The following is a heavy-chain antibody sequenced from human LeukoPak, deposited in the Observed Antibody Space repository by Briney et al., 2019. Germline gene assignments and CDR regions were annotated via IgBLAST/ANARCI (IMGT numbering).Heavy chain of an antibody. CDR3: ANYGSGSYRFDP. D-gene: IGHD3-10*01. J-gene: IGHJ5*02. Sequence: SETLSLTCTVSGGSVSSGGYYWSWIRQHPGKGPEWIGYIYYSGSTYYNPSLKSRVTISVDTSKNQFSLKLSSVTAADTAVYYCANYGSGSYRFDPWGQGTLVTVSS. CDR2: IYYSGST. V-gene: IGHV4-31*02. CDR1: GGSVSSGGYY.